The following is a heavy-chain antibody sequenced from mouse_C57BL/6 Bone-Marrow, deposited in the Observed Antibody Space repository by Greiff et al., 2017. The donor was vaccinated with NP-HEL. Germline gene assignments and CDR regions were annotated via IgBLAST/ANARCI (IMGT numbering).Heavy chain of an antibody. D-gene: IGHD1-1*01. CDR2: IHPNSGST. CDR1: GYTFTSYW. CDR3: ARWGYYYGSSFYYFDY. V-gene: IGHV1-64*01. Sequence: QVQLKQSGAELVKPGASVKLSCKASGYTFTSYWMHWVKQRPGQGLEWIGMIHPNSGSTNYNEKFKSKATLTVDKSSSTAYMQLSSLTSEDSAVYYCARWGYYYGSSFYYFDYWGQGTTLTVSS. J-gene: IGHJ2*01.